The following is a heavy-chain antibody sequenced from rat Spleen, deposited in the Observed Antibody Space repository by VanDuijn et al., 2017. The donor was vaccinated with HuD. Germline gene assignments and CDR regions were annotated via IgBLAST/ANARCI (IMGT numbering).Heavy chain of an antibody. CDR2: ISPSGGST. CDR3: ARHGDHGYYWYFDF. J-gene: IGHJ1*01. D-gene: IGHD4-2*01. CDR1: GFTFSNYD. Sequence: EVQLVESGGGLVQPGRSLKLSCAASGFTFSNYDMAWVRQAPTKGLEWVASISPSGGSTYYRDSVKGRFTVSRDNAKSTLYLQMDSLRSEDTATYYCARHGDHGYYWYFDFWGPGTMVTVSS. V-gene: IGHV5-25*01.